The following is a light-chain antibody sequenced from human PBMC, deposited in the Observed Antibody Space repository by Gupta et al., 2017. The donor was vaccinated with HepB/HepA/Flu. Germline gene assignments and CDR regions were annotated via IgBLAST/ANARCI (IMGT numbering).Light chain of an antibody. J-gene: IGLJ2*01. V-gene: IGLV1-40*01. CDR3: QSYDTNLSDSV. Sequence: QSVLTPPPSVSWAPGQRVTISCTGSSSNIGTGYDVHWYQQFPGTGPKLLIYGNNNRPSGVPDRFSGSKSGTSASLAITGLRAEDEADYYCQSYDTNLSDSVFGGGTKLTVL. CDR1: SSNIGTGYD. CDR2: GNN.